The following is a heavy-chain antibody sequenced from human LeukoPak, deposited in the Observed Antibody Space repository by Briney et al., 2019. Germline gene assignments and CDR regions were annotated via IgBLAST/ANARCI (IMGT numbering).Heavy chain of an antibody. J-gene: IGHJ4*02. D-gene: IGHD3-3*01. CDR1: GFTFSSYA. V-gene: IGHV3-23*01. CDR2: ISGSGGST. Sequence: PGGSLRLSCAASGFTFSSYAMSWVRQAPGKGLEWVSAISGSGGSTYYADSVKGRFTISRDNSKNTLYLQMNSLRAEDTAVYYCVKDLELAYYDFWSGYYTGVVGRGFDYWGQGTLVTVSS. CDR3: VKDLELAYYDFWSGYYTGVVGRGFDY.